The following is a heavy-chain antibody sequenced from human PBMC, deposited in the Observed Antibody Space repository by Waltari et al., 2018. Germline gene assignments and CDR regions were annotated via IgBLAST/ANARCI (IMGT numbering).Heavy chain of an antibody. D-gene: IGHD3-3*01. V-gene: IGHV4-61*09. J-gene: IGHJ3*02. CDR3: ALVRVVNAFDI. CDR2: IYTSGRA. CDR1: GVSMRSGEYY. Sequence: QVQLQESGPGLVKPLQTLSLTCTVSGVSMRSGEYYWSWIRQPAGKGPEWIGYIYTSGRATYNPSLKSRVSMSIDTFKNQFSLNLKSVTAADTAVYYCALVRVVNAFDIWGQGTMVTVSS.